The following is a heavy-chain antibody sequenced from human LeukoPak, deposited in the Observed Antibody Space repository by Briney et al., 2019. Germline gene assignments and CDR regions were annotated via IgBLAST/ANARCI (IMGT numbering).Heavy chain of an antibody. J-gene: IGHJ5*02. D-gene: IGHD3-3*01. CDR1: GFTFNTYN. Sequence: GGSLRLSCAASGFTFNTYNMNWVRQAPGKGPEWISYISASSSTIYYTDSVKGRFTISRDNAKNSLYLQMNSLRAEDTAVYYCARETRFLELYNWFDPWGQGTLVTVSS. CDR3: ARETRFLELYNWFDP. V-gene: IGHV3-48*01. CDR2: ISASSSTI.